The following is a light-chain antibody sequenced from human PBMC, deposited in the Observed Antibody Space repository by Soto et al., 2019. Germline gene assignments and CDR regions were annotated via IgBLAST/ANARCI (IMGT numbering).Light chain of an antibody. CDR1: LTISSW. CDR2: DAS. J-gene: IGKJ1*01. Sequence: DIQMTQSPSTLSASVGDIVTITFLGSLTISSWLAWYQQKPGKAPKLLIYDASSLQSGVPSRFSGSGSGTDFTLTINSLQAEDVAVYYCQQYYSTPWTFGQGTKVDIK. V-gene: IGKV1-5*01. CDR3: QQYYSTPWT.